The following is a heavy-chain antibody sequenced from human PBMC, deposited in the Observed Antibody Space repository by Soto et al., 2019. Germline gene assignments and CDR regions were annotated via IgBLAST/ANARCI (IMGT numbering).Heavy chain of an antibody. J-gene: IGHJ6*04. CDR2: IDNAGTDS. CDR1: GFTFSGRS. CDR3: XXXXFGPDV. Sequence: EVQLVESGGGLVQPGGSLRLSCAASGFTFSGRSMHWVRQAPGKGLVWVSGIDNAGTDSTYADSVKGRFTSSRDNAKXXXXXXXXXXXXXXXXXXXXXXXXFGPDVWGKGTTVTVSS. D-gene: IGHD3-10*01. V-gene: IGHV3-74*01.